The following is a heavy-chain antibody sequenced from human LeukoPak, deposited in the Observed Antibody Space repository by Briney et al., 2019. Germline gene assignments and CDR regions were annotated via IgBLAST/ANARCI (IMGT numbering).Heavy chain of an antibody. V-gene: IGHV1-24*01. CDR1: GYTLTELS. Sequence: ASVKVSCKVSGYTLTELSMHWVRQAPGKGLERMGGFDPEDGETIYAQKFQGRVTMTEDTSTDTAYMELSSLRSEDTAVYYCATAPQKYCSGGSCYSDYYYGMDVWGQGTTVTVSS. J-gene: IGHJ6*02. CDR3: ATAPQKYCSGGSCYSDYYYGMDV. CDR2: FDPEDGET. D-gene: IGHD2-15*01.